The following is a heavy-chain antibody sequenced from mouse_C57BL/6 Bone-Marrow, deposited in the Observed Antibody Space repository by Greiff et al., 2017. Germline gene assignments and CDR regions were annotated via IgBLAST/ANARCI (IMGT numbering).Heavy chain of an antibody. Sequence: VQLQQPGAELVMPGASVKLSCKASGYTFTSYWMHWVKQRPGQGLEWIGEIDPSDSYPNYNQKFKGKSTLTVDKSSSTAYMQLSSLTSEDSAVYYCARTTTVVAGDYWGQGTTLTVSS. D-gene: IGHD1-1*01. CDR1: GYTFTSYW. CDR2: IDPSDSYP. J-gene: IGHJ2*01. V-gene: IGHV1-69*01. CDR3: ARTTTVVAGDY.